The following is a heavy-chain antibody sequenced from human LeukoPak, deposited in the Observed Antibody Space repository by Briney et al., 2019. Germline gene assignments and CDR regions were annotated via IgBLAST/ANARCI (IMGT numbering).Heavy chain of an antibody. CDR2: IYYDGST. V-gene: IGHV4-31*03. Sequence: SETLSLTCTVSGGSISSRGCYWSWIRQHPGKGLERIGYIYYDGSTYYNPSLKSRITISVDTSKNHFSLRLSSVTAADTAVYYCARGKNDYSNRYYFDYWGQGTQVTISS. D-gene: IGHD4-11*01. CDR1: GGSISSRGCY. CDR3: ARGKNDYSNRYYFDY. J-gene: IGHJ4*02.